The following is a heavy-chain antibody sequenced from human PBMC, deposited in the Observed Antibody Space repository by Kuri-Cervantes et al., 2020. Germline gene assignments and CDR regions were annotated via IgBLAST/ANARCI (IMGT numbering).Heavy chain of an antibody. V-gene: IGHV3-30-3*01. CDR3: AKGGSSGTDY. Sequence: GGSLRLSCAASGFTFSSYAMHWVRQAPGKGLEWVSLISYDGSKKYYADSVKGRFTISRDNSKNTLYLQMNSLRAEDTAVYYCAKGGSSGTDYWGQGTLVTVSS. CDR1: GFTFSSYA. CDR2: ISYDGSKK. J-gene: IGHJ4*02. D-gene: IGHD3-22*01.